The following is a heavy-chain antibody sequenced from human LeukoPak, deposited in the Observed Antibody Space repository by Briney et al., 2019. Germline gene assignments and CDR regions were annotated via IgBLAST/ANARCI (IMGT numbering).Heavy chain of an antibody. CDR3: TKASATVWPNYFDS. V-gene: IGHV3-23*01. CDR1: VFTFSSYA. J-gene: IGHJ4*02. D-gene: IGHD6-25*01. CDR2: ISGSGGGT. Sequence: GGSLRLSCAASVFTFSSYAMSWVRHTSGKGLQWLSAISGSGGGTNYADSVKGRFTISRDNSKNILYLQMNSLGAEDTAIYYCTKASATVWPNYFDSWGQGTLVTVSS.